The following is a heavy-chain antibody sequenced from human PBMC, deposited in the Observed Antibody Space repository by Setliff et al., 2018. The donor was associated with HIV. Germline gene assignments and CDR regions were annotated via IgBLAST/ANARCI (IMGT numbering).Heavy chain of an antibody. V-gene: IGHV3-11*06. Sequence: LSLTCTVSGYSISSGFYWGWIRQPPGKGLEWVSSISSGSSYTYYTDSMKGRFIISSDNAKNSLYLQMNSMRAEDTAVYYCTRGNMVRGVIVRDYFDYWGQGTLVTVSS. CDR2: ISSGSSYT. D-gene: IGHD3-10*01. CDR3: TRGNMVRGVIVRDYFDY. J-gene: IGHJ4*02. CDR1: GYSISSGF.